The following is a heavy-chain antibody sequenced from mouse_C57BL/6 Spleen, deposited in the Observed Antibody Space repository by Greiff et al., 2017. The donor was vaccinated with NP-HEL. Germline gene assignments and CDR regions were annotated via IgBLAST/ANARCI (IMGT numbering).Heavy chain of an antibody. CDR3: ATHDGYFWYFDV. V-gene: IGHV1-39*01. CDR1: GYAFTDYN. Sequence: EVQLHHSLPELVKPGAEGKRGGRASGYAFTDYNMNWVKQSNGKSLEWIGVINPNYGTTSYNQKFKGKATLTVDQSSSTAYMQLNSLTSEDSAVYYCATHDGYFWYFDVWGTGTTVTVSS. CDR2: INPNYGTT. J-gene: IGHJ1*03. D-gene: IGHD2-3*01.